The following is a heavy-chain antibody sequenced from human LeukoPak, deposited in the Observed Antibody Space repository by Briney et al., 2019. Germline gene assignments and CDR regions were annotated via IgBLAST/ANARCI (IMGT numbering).Heavy chain of an antibody. V-gene: IGHV4-34*01. J-gene: IGHJ6*03. CDR1: GFTFSSYS. CDR2: INHSGST. CDR3: ARLGYYYGSGSYYRGVYYYYYMDV. Sequence: GSLRLSCAASGFTFSSYSMNWVRQPPGKGLEWIGEINHSGSTNYNPSLKSRVTISVDTSKNQFSLKLSSVTAADTAVYYCARLGYYYGSGSYYRGVYYYYYMDVWGKGTTVTISS. D-gene: IGHD3-10*01.